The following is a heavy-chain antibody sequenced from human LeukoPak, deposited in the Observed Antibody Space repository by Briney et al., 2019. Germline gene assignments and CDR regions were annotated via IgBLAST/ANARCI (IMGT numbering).Heavy chain of an antibody. CDR1: GYTFTGYY. V-gene: IGHV1-2*02. Sequence: ASVKVSCKASGYTFTGYYMHWVRQAPGQGLEWMGWINPNSGGTNYAQKFQGRVTMTRDTSISTAYMELSRLRSDDTAVYYCARDKQRYYYYGMDVWGQGTTVTVSS. CDR3: ARDKQRYYYYGMDV. D-gene: IGHD5-18*01. CDR2: INPNSGGT. J-gene: IGHJ6*02.